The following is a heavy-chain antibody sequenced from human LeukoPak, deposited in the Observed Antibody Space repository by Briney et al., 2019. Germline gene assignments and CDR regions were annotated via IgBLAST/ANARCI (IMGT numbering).Heavy chain of an antibody. Sequence: QAGGSLRLSCVASGFSFSSYSMNWVRQAPGKGLEWVSYISTSSNSIYYIDSVKGRSTISRDDAKNSLYLQMNSLRVEDAAVYYCAKDEPLGGGDAFDIWGQGTMVTVSS. V-gene: IGHV3-48*04. J-gene: IGHJ3*02. CDR3: AKDEPLGGGDAFDI. D-gene: IGHD3-16*01. CDR1: GFSFSSYS. CDR2: ISTSSNSI.